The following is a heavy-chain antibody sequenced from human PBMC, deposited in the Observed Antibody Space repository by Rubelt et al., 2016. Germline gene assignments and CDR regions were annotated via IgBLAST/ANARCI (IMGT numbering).Heavy chain of an antibody. V-gene: IGHV1-46*01. CDR2: INPSGGST. J-gene: IGHJ3*02. Sequence: QVQLVQSGAEVKKPGASVKVSCKASGYTFTSYYMHWVRQAPGQGLEWMGVINPSGGSTSYDKNFQGRVTMTRDTSTSTVYMELSSLRSEDTAVYYCARGYHLFDAFDIWGQGTMVTVSS. CDR1: GYTFTSYY. CDR3: ARGYHLFDAFDI. D-gene: IGHD1-26*01.